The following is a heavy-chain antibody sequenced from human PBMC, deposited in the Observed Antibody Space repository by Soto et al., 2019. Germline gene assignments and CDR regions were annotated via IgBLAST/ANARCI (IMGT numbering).Heavy chain of an antibody. CDR2: ISRDGSSK. J-gene: IGHJ4*02. Sequence: GGSLRLSCAASGFTFSRYAMHWGRQAPGEGLEWVAVISRDGSSKYYGDSVKGRFTVSRDNSNNTLYLSMTSLRPDDTAVFYCARSRNGAVPDSINFWGQGTLVTVSS. V-gene: IGHV3-30-3*01. D-gene: IGHD2-8*01. CDR1: GFTFSRYA. CDR3: ARSRNGAVPDSINF.